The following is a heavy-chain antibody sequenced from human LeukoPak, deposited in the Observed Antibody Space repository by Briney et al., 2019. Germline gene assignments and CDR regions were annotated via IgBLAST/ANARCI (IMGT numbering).Heavy chain of an antibody. V-gene: IGHV3-23*01. Sequence: GGSLRLSCAASGFTFSSYAMSWVRQAPGKGLEWVSAISGSGGSTYYADSVKGRFTISRDNSKNTLYLQMNSLRAEDTAVYYCARDREMATMYYFDYWGRGTLVTVSS. CDR3: ARDREMATMYYFDY. D-gene: IGHD5-24*01. CDR2: ISGSGGST. J-gene: IGHJ4*02. CDR1: GFTFSSYA.